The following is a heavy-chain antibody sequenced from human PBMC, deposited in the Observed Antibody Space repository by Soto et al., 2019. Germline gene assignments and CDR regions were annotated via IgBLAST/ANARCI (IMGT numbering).Heavy chain of an antibody. J-gene: IGHJ6*02. V-gene: IGHV5-51*01. CDR3: ARRAIVATGFYGMDV. CDR2: IYPGDSDT. Sequence: GESVKISCKGSGYSFTSYWIGWVRQMPGKGLEWMGIIYPGDSDTRYSPSFQGQVTISADKSISTAYLQWSSLKASDTAMYYCARRAIVATGFYGMDVWGQGTTVTVSS. CDR1: GYSFTSYW. D-gene: IGHD5-12*01.